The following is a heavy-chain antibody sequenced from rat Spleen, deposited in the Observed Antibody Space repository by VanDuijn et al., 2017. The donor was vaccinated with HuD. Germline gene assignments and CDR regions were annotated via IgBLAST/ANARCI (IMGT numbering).Heavy chain of an antibody. CDR2: ISFSGST. D-gene: IGHD1-6*01. Sequence: EVQLQESGPGLVKPSQSLSLTCSVTGYSITSNYWGWIRKFPGNKMEWIGRISFSGSTSYNPSLKSRISITRDTSKNQFFLQLNSVTTEDTAKYYCATFMYTTDYYYDDYWGQGVMVTVSS. CDR1: GYSITSNY. V-gene: IGHV3-1*01. J-gene: IGHJ2*01. CDR3: ATFMYTTDYYYDDY.